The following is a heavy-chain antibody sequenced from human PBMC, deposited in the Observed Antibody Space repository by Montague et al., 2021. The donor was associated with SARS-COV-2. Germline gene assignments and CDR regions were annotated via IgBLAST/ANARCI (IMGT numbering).Heavy chain of an antibody. CDR2: IYPGDSDT. J-gene: IGHJ3*02. D-gene: IGHD3-22*01. V-gene: IGHV5-51*07. CDR3: ARVTDYYYDTSGYWDAFDI. CDR1: GYSFTSYW. Sequence: QSEAEVKEPGESLKISCKGSGYSFTSYWIGWVHQMPGKGLEWMGIIYPGDSDTRYSPSFQGQVTISADKSISTAYLQWSSLKASDTAIYYCARVTDYYYDTSGYWDAFDIWGQGTMVTVSS.